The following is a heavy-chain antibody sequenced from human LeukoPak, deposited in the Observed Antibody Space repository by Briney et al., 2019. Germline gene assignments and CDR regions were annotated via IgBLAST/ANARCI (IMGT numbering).Heavy chain of an antibody. Sequence: GRSLRLSCAASGFTFSSYAMHWVRQAPGKGLEWVAVISYDGSNKYYADSVKGRFTISRDNAKNMLYLQMNSLRAEDTAVYYCARVAVGSYSFDYWGQGTLVTVSS. J-gene: IGHJ4*02. CDR1: GFTFSSYA. D-gene: IGHD1-26*01. CDR2: ISYDGSNK. CDR3: ARVAVGSYSFDY. V-gene: IGHV3-30-3*01.